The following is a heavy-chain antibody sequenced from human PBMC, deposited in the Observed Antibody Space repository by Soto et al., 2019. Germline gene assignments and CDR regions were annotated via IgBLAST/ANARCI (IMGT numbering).Heavy chain of an antibody. V-gene: IGHV3-23*01. CDR3: AKAHEITVFGILVSSTDDF. Sequence: EVQLLQSGGDLVQPGGSLRLSCAASGFIFSNYAMTWVRQSPGKGLEWIPAISGSGDGTYYEDSVQGRFTISRDNSKNTMYLQMSSLIADDTSVYYCAKAHEITVFGILVSSTDDFWGPGTLVTVSS. CDR2: ISGSGDGT. CDR1: GFIFSNYA. J-gene: IGHJ4*02. D-gene: IGHD3-3*01.